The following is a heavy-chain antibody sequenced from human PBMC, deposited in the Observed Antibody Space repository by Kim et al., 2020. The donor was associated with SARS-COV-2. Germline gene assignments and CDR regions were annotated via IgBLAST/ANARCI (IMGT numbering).Heavy chain of an antibody. CDR1: GGSISSYY. V-gene: IGHV4-59*01. CDR3: AREVAGTLDY. CDR2: IYYSGST. J-gene: IGHJ4*02. D-gene: IGHD6-19*01. Sequence: SETLSLTCTVSGGSISSYYWSWIQQPPGKGLEWIGYIYYSGSTNYNPSLKSRVTISVDTSKNQFSLKLSSVTAADTAVYYCAREVAGTLDYWGQGTLVTVSS.